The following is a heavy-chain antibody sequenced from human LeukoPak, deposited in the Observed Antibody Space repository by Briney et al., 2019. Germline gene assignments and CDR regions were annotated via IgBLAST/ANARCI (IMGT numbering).Heavy chain of an antibody. CDR3: TTAYIAVAGTFHFDY. V-gene: IGHV3-15*01. Sequence: PGGSLRLSCAASGFTFSHAWMSWVRQAPGKGLEWVGRIKSKTDGGTTDYAAPVKGRFTISRDDSKNTLYLQMNSLKTEDTAVYYCTTAYIAVAGTFHFDYWGQGTLVTVSS. D-gene: IGHD6-19*01. CDR1: GFTFSHAW. CDR2: IKSKTDGGTT. J-gene: IGHJ4*02.